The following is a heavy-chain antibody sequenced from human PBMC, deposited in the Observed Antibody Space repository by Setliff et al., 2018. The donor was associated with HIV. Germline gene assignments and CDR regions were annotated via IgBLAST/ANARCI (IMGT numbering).Heavy chain of an antibody. CDR1: GGPISSGDYY. V-gene: IGHV4-30-4*01. Sequence: SETLSLTCTVSGGPISSGDYYWSWIRQPPGKGLEWIGYTYYSGYTQYNPSLKSRVTISVDTSKNQFSLKLRSVSAADTAVYYCARASSGYLIVHYWGQGTLVTVSS. CDR3: ARASSGYLIVHY. D-gene: IGHD3-22*01. J-gene: IGHJ4*02. CDR2: TYYSGYT.